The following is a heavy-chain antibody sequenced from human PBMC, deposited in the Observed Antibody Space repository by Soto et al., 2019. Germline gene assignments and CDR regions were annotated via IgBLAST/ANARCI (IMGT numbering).Heavy chain of an antibody. CDR2: INPSGGST. J-gene: IGHJ4*02. D-gene: IGHD1-1*01. CDR1: GYTFINYY. Sequence: EASVKVSCKASGYTFINYYIHWLRQAPGQGLEWMGMINPSGGSTSYAQKFQGRVTMTSDTSTRTVYMELSSLRSEDTAVYYCARNDKSGLDYWAREPWSPSPQ. V-gene: IGHV1-46*01. CDR3: ARNDKSGLDY.